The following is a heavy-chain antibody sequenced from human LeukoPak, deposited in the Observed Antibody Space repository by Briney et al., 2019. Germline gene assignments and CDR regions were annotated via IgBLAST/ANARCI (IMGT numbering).Heavy chain of an antibody. CDR2: IWNDGSDK. D-gene: IGHD4-11*01. J-gene: IGHJ4*02. Sequence: GGSLRLSCTTSGFTFSHYAMDWVRQAPGKGLQWVAVIWNDGSDKYYGDSVKGRFTISRDNSKKTVYLQLSSLRVEDTAVYYCAKDAERGFAFSNSLQWWGQGPLVTVSS. V-gene: IGHV3-33*06. CDR1: GFTFSHYA. CDR3: AKDAERGFAFSNSLQW.